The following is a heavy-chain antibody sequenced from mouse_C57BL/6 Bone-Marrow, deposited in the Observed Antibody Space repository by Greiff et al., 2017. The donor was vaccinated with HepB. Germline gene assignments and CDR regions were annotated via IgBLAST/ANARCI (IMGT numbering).Heavy chain of an antibody. CDR3: ARHFYDS. V-gene: IGHV5-9*01. D-gene: IGHD2-3*01. Sequence: EVQLQESGGGLVKPGGSLKLSCAASGFTFSSYTMSWVRQTPEKRLEWVATISGGGGNTYYPDSVKGRFTISRDNAKNTLYLQMSSLRSEDTALYYCARHFYDSRGTGTTVTVSS. CDR1: GFTFSSYT. J-gene: IGHJ1*03. CDR2: ISGGGGNT.